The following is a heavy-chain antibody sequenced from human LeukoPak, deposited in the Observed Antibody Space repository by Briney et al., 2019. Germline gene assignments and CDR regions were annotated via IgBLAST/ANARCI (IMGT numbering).Heavy chain of an antibody. J-gene: IGHJ4*02. Sequence: PGGSLRLSCAASGYTFSSYGMHWVRQAPGKGLEWVAFIRFDGTIKDYADSVKGRFTISRDNAKNSLYLQMNSLRAEDTAVYYCARDDPEVVAATPYWGQGTLVTVSS. CDR3: ARDDPEVVAATPY. CDR1: GYTFSSYG. CDR2: IRFDGTIK. V-gene: IGHV3-30*02. D-gene: IGHD2-15*01.